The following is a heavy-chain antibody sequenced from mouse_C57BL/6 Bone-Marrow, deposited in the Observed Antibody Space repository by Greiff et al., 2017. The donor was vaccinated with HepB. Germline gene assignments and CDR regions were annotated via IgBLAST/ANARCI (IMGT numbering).Heavy chain of an antibody. CDR2: INYDGSST. CDR3: AREGTTVSYWYFDV. CDR1: GFTFSDYY. V-gene: IGHV5-16*01. Sequence: EVKLMESEGGLVQPGSSMKLSCTASGFTFSDYYMAWVRQVPEKGLEWVANINYDGSSTYYLDSLKSRFIISRDNAKNILYLQMSSLKSEDTATYYCAREGTTVSYWYFDVWGTGTTVTVSS. J-gene: IGHJ1*03. D-gene: IGHD1-1*01.